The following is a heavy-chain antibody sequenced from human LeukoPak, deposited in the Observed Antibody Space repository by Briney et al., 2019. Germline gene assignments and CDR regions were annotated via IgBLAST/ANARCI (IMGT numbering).Heavy chain of an antibody. J-gene: IGHJ6*02. D-gene: IGHD4-23*01. CDR2: INTGSGDT. CDR3: ARALYGGNSPGGYYYGMDV. Sequence: ASVKVSCKASGYSFSSYAMHWMRQAPGQWLEWVGWINTGSGDTRYPQKFQGRVTITRDTSAKTFYMELSSLRSEDTAIYYCARALYGGNSPGGYYYGMDVWGQGTTVTVSS. V-gene: IGHV1-3*04. CDR1: GYSFSSYA.